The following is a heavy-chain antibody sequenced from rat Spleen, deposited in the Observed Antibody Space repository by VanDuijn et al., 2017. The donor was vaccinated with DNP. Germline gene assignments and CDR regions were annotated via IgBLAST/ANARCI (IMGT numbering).Heavy chain of an antibody. J-gene: IGHJ2*01. V-gene: IGHV5-17*01. D-gene: IGHD1-4*01. CDR1: GFTFSDYA. CDR2: INYDGSNT. Sequence: EVQLVESGGGLVQPGNSLKLSCTASGFTFSDYAMAWVRQAPKKGLEWVATINYDGSNTYYRDSVKGRFTISRDNAKSTLSLQMDSLRSEDTATYYCAGRPPPTRGPFDYWGQGVLVTVSS. CDR3: AGRPPPTRGPFDY.